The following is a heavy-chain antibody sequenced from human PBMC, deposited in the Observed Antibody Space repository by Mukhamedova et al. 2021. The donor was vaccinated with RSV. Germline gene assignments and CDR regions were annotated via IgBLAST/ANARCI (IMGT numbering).Heavy chain of an antibody. V-gene: IGHV3-30-3*01. Sequence: SSYAMHWVRQAPGKGLEWVAVISYDGSNKYYADSVKGRFTISRDNSKNTLYLQMNSLRAEDTAVYYCSRGSSPDDYLGQGTLVTV. CDR2: ISYDGSNK. D-gene: IGHD2-2*01. CDR3: SRGSSPDDY. CDR1: SSYA. J-gene: IGHJ4*02.